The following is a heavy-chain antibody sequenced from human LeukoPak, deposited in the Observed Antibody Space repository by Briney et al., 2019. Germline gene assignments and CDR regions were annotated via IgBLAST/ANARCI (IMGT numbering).Heavy chain of an antibody. CDR3: AIMHVGCGRTRWFDP. V-gene: IGHV4-59*01. D-gene: IGHD2-15*01. J-gene: IGHJ5*02. Sequence: SETLSLTCTVSRGSLSSYYWSWIRQPPGKGLEWIGYIYYSGSTNYNPSLKSRVTISVDTSKNQFSLKLSSVTAADTAVYYCAIMHVGCGRTRWFDPWGQGTLVTVSS. CDR1: RGSLSSYY. CDR2: IYYSGST.